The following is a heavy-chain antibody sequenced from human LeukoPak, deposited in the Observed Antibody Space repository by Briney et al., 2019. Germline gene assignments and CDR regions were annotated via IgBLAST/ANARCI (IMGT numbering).Heavy chain of an antibody. Sequence: PGGSLRLSCAASGFTFSSYAMNWVRQAPGKGLEWVSSVSGSGDITYYADSVKGRFTISRDNSKNTLYLQMNSLRAEDTAVYYCAKGQVGVTSGDFDYWGQGALVTVSS. CDR1: GFTFSSYA. J-gene: IGHJ4*02. D-gene: IGHD1-26*01. V-gene: IGHV3-23*01. CDR2: VSGSGDIT. CDR3: AKGQVGVTSGDFDY.